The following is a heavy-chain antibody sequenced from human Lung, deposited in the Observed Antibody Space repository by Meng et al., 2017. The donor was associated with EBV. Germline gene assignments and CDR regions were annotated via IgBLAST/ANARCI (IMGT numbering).Heavy chain of an antibody. CDR3: AHIIAARPFDY. Sequence: ITLVGSVPPFAQPTQTLRLSRTFSGFSLSSGGVGVGWIRQPPGKALEWLAVIYWDDDKRYSPSLKSRLTITKDTSKNQVVLTLTNMDPVDAATYYCAHIIAARPFDYWGQGTLVTVSS. J-gene: IGHJ4*02. CDR2: IYWDDDK. V-gene: IGHV2-5*02. D-gene: IGHD6-6*01. CDR1: GFSLSSGGVG.